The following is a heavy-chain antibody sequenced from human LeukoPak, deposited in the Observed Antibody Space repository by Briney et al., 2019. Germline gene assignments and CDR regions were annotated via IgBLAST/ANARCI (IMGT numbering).Heavy chain of an antibody. CDR3: ARVSRRYYYDSSGYLGY. Sequence: SGGSLRLSCAASGFTFSSYSMNWVRQAPGKGLEWVSYISSSSSTIYYADSVKGRLTISRDNAKNSLYLQMNSLRAEDTAVYYCARVSRRYYYDSSGYLGYWGQGTLVTVSS. D-gene: IGHD3-22*01. J-gene: IGHJ4*02. CDR1: GFTFSSYS. V-gene: IGHV3-48*01. CDR2: ISSSSSTI.